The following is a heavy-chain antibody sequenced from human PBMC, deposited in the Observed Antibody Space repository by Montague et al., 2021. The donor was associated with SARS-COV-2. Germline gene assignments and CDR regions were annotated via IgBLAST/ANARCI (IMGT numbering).Heavy chain of an antibody. J-gene: IGHJ4*02. V-gene: IGHV4-31*03. CDR3: ARGGGYSYGALDY. CDR1: GGSISNGGYY. Sequence: TLSLTCTVSGGSISNGGYYCSWIRQHPGKGLEWIGYMYDSGSTYYNPSLTSRVTMSLDTSKNQFSLKLSSVTAADTAVYYCARGGGYSYGALDYWGQGTLVTVSS. CDR2: MYDSGST. D-gene: IGHD5-18*01.